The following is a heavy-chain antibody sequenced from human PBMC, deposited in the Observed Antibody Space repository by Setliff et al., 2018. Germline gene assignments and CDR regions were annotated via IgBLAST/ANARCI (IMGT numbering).Heavy chain of an antibody. CDR2: IDSSSTWI. CDR1: GFTFSSYT. CDR3: ARDRAYSSFDY. J-gene: IGHJ4*02. Sequence: GGSLRLSCAASGFTFSSYTMNWVRQVPGQGLEWVSSIDSSSTWIYYADSVKGRFTISRDNSKNTLYLQMNSLRPEDTAVYYCARDRAYSSFDYWGQGTLVTVSS. V-gene: IGHV3-21*01. D-gene: IGHD2-21*01.